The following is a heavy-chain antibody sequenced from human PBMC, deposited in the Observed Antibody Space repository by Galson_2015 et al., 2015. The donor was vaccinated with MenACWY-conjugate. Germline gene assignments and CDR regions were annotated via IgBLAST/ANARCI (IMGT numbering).Heavy chain of an antibody. CDR3: TRVKWQQLTADS. CDR1: GFTFSSYR. D-gene: IGHD6-13*01. Sequence: SLRLSCAASGFTFSSYRMNWVRQAPGKGLEWVSYISDSSSTIFYADSLKGRFTISRDNAKNSLYLQMNSLRAEDTAVYYCTRVKWQQLTADSWGQGTLVTVSS. V-gene: IGHV3-48*01. CDR2: ISDSSSTI. J-gene: IGHJ4*02.